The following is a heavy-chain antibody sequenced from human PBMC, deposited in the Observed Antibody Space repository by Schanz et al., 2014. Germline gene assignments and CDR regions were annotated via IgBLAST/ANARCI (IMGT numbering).Heavy chain of an antibody. V-gene: IGHV3-7*01. CDR2: IKKDGSEN. J-gene: IGHJ4*02. CDR3: XXXXXGDWENFGGPPPXXXXX. Sequence: EVQLVESGGGVVQPGRSLRLSCAASGFSFSTYAMHWVRQAPGKGLEWVANIKKDGSENYYADSVKGRFIISRDNAKSSQYXXXXXLREEDTAXXXXXXXXXGDWENFGGPPPXXXXXWGQGTLVTVSS. CDR1: GFSFSTYA. D-gene: IGHD3-10*01.